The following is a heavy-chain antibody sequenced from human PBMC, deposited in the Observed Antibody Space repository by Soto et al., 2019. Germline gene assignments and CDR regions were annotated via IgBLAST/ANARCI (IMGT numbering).Heavy chain of an antibody. CDR1: GYSFTSYW. CDR3: ARPFDTSGWYDH. V-gene: IGHV5-51*01. CDR2: IYPGDSDT. J-gene: IGHJ5*02. D-gene: IGHD6-19*01. Sequence: RGESLKISCXGSGYSFTSYWIAWVRQMPGKGLECMGIIYPGDSDTRYSPSFEGQVTISADKSINTAYLQWSSLKASDSAMYYCARPFDTSGWYDHWGQGTLVTVS.